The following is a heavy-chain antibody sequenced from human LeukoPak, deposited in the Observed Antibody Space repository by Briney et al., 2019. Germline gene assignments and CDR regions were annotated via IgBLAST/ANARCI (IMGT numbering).Heavy chain of an antibody. CDR3: AKSHYGDYVEESGYFDL. Sequence: PSETLSLTCTVSGGSISSYYWSWIRQPPGKGLEWIGYIYYSGSTNYNPSLKSRVTISVDTSKNQFSLKLSSVTAADTAVYYCAKSHYGDYVEESGYFDLWGRGTLVTVSS. CDR1: GGSISSYY. D-gene: IGHD4-17*01. J-gene: IGHJ2*01. CDR2: IYYSGST. V-gene: IGHV4-59*01.